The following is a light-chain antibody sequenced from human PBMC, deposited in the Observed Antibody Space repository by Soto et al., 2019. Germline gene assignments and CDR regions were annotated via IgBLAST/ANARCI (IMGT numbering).Light chain of an antibody. Sequence: QSALTQPASVSGSPGQSITISCTGTSSDVGSYNLVSWYQQHPGKAPKLMIYEVSKRPSGVSNRFSGSKSGNTASLTISGLQAEDEADYYCCSYAGSSTPLVFGGGTQLT. CDR3: CSYAGSSTPLV. J-gene: IGLJ3*02. CDR1: SSDVGSYNL. CDR2: EVS. V-gene: IGLV2-23*02.